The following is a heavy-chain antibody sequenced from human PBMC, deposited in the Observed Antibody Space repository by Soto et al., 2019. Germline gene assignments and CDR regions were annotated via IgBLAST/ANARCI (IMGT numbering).Heavy chain of an antibody. J-gene: IGHJ6*02. CDR1: GVTLNIYS. V-gene: IGHV3-48*02. CDR3: VRGRSDSLMDV. Sequence: SLRLSCAGSGVTLNIYSRNWGRQAPGKGLEWVSYISSSRTTIYYADSVKGRFTISRDDAKNSLYLQMNSLRDDDTAVYFCVRGRSDSLMDVWGQGTTVTVS. CDR2: ISSSRTTI.